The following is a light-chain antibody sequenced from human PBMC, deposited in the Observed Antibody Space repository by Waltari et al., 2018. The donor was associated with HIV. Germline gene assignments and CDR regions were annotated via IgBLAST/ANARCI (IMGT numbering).Light chain of an antibody. CDR3: SSYSPRTSVV. CDR2: EVS. Sequence: NFVSWYQQYPGRAPRLIIFEVSSRPSGISDRFSGSKSGDTASLTISALRTEDEADYFCSSYSPRTSVVFGGGTKVTVL. J-gene: IGLJ3*02. CDR1: NF. V-gene: IGLV2-14*01.